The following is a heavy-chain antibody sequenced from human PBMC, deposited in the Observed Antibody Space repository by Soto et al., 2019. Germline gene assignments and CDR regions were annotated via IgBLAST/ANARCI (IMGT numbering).Heavy chain of an antibody. Sequence: SETLSLTCAVSGASIGSGGWWSWVRQPPGKGLEWIAEIFHNGSTNYSPSLKSRLTISVDTSKNQFSLKLISVTAADTAVYFCGRGRGYSNAWGSYYSGMDVWGQGTTVTVSS. D-gene: IGHD6-19*01. CDR1: GASIGSGGW. CDR3: GRGRGYSNAWGSYYSGMDV. J-gene: IGHJ6*02. CDR2: IFHNGST. V-gene: IGHV4-4*02.